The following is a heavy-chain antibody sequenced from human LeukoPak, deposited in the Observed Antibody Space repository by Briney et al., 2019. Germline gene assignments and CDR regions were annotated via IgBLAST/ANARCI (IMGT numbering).Heavy chain of an antibody. CDR1: GYTFTSYG. J-gene: IGHJ4*02. Sequence: ASVKVSCKASGYTFTSYGISWVRQAPGQGLEWMGWISAYDGNTNYAQKLQGRVTMTTDTSTSTAYMELRSLRSDDTAVYYCARDQGYSSGSYYFDYWGQGTLVTVSS. V-gene: IGHV1-18*01. CDR2: ISAYDGNT. CDR3: ARDQGYSSGSYYFDY. D-gene: IGHD6-19*01.